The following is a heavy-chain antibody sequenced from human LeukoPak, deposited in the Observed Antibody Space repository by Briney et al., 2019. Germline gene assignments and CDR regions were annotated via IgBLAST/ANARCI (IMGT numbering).Heavy chain of an antibody. J-gene: IGHJ4*02. CDR2: IYYSGST. Sequence: PSETLSLTCTVSGGSISSYYWSWIRQPPGEGLEWIGYIYYSGSTNYNPSLKSRVTISVDTSKNQFSLKLSSVTAADTAVYYCARHRIAARPPDYWGQGTLVTVSS. CDR1: GGSISSYY. D-gene: IGHD6-6*01. CDR3: ARHRIAARPPDY. V-gene: IGHV4-59*08.